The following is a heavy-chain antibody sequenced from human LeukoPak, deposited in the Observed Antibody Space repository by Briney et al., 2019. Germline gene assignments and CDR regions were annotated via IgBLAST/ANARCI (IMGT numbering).Heavy chain of an antibody. CDR1: GGSISSSSYY. J-gene: IGHJ5*02. D-gene: IGHD6-13*01. V-gene: IGHV4-39*07. Sequence: SETLSLTCTVSGGSISSSSYYWGWIRQPPGKGLEWIGSIYYSGSTYYNPSLKSRVTISVDTSKNQFSLKLSSVTAADTAVYYCASEIAAAGGLPWFDPWGQGTLVTVSS. CDR3: ASEIAAAGGLPWFDP. CDR2: IYYSGST.